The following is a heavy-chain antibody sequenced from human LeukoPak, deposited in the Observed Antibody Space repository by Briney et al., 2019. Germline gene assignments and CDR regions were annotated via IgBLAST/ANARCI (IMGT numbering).Heavy chain of an antibody. CDR3: ARLDPAEGLNFDY. CDR1: GGSISSSSYY. Sequence: PSETLSLTCTVSGGSISSSSYYWGWIRQPPGKGLEWIGSIYYSGTTYYNPSLKRRVTISVDTSKNQFSLKLSSVTAADTAVYYCARLDPAEGLNFDYWGQGTLVTVSS. CDR2: IYYSGTT. D-gene: IGHD6-13*01. V-gene: IGHV4-39*01. J-gene: IGHJ4*02.